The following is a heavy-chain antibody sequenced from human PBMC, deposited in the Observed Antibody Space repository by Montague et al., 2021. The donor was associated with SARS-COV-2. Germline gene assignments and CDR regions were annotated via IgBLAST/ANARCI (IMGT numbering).Heavy chain of an antibody. Sequence: FLSLSCAASGFTFSDCYMTWIRQAPGKGLEWLSYISTRSTYTNYADSVKGRFTISRDDAKNSLYLQMNSLRAEDTAVYYCASFTMVRGAPGYGMDVWGQGTTVTVSS. CDR3: ASFTMVRGAPGYGMDV. CDR2: ISTRSTYT. CDR1: GFTFSDCY. D-gene: IGHD3-10*01. V-gene: IGHV3-11*03. J-gene: IGHJ6*02.